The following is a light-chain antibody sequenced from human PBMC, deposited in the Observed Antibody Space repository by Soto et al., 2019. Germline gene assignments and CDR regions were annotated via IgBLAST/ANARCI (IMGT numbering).Light chain of an antibody. V-gene: IGKV1-5*01. CDR3: HQYHNYPRT. J-gene: IGKJ1*01. Sequence: DIQMTQSPSTLSASVGDRVTITCRASQNVNTWLAWYQQKPGKAPKLLIYDASSLQSGVPSMFSGSGSGTEFTLTISSLQPDDFATYYCHQYHNYPRTFGQGTKVEIK. CDR2: DAS. CDR1: QNVNTW.